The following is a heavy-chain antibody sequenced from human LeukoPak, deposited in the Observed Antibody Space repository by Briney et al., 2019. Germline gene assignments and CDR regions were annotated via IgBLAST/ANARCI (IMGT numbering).Heavy chain of an antibody. Sequence: PSETLSLTCTVSGGSISSYYWSWIRQPPAKGLEWIGYIYYSGSTNYNPSLKSRVTISVATSKNQFSLKLSSVTAADTAVYYCARAGGSYYPIMYNWFDPWGQGTLVTVSS. CDR3: ARAGGSYYPIMYNWFDP. CDR2: IYYSGST. V-gene: IGHV4-59*01. D-gene: IGHD3-10*01. J-gene: IGHJ5*02. CDR1: GGSISSYY.